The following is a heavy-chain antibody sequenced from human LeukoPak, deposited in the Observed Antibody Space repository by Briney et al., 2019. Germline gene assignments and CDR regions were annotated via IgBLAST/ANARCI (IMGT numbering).Heavy chain of an antibody. CDR3: ARLTSNGATYFEY. D-gene: IGHD2-2*01. Sequence: SETLSLTCTVSGYSISSGYYWGWIRQPPGKGLEWIGSIYHSGSTYYNPSLKSRVTISVDTSKNQFSLKLSSVTAADTAVYYRARLTSNGATYFEYWGQGTLVTVSS. CDR2: IYHSGST. J-gene: IGHJ4*02. CDR1: GYSISSGYY. V-gene: IGHV4-38-2*02.